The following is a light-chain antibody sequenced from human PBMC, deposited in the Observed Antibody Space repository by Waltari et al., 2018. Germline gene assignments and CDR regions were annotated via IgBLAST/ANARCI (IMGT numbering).Light chain of an antibody. V-gene: IGKV1-8*01. J-gene: IGKJ4*01. CDR2: AAS. Sequence: AIRITQSPSSLSACTGDRVTITCRARQGISSYLAWYQQKPGKAPKLRIYAASTLQSVVPSMFSGSGSGTDFTRTISYLQSEDFATYYRQQDSSDPRTLGGGTNVEFK. CDR3: QQDSSDPRT. CDR1: QGISSY.